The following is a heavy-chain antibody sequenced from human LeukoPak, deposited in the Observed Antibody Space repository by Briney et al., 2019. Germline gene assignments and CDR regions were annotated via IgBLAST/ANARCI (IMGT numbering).Heavy chain of an antibody. CDR2: ISAYNGNT. CDR3: ARKTTVTTGYYYMDV. V-gene: IGHV1-18*01. Sequence: ASVKVSCKASGYTFTSYGISWVRQAPGQGLEWIGWISAYNGNTNYAQKLQGRVTMTTDTSTSTAYMELRSLRSDDTAVYYCARKTTVTTGYYYMDVWGKGTTVTVSS. D-gene: IGHD4-11*01. CDR1: GYTFTSYG. J-gene: IGHJ6*03.